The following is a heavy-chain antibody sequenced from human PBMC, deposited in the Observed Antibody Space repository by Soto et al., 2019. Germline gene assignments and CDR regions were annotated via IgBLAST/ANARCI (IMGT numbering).Heavy chain of an antibody. V-gene: IGHV1-69*12. CDR3: AVVAPHPRPNNWFDP. Sequence: QVQLVQSGAEVKKPGSSVKVSCKASGGTFSSYAISWVRQAPGQGLEWMGGIIPIFGTANYAQKFQGRVTITADESTSKAYMELSSLRSEDTAVYYCAVVAPHPRPNNWFDPWGQGTLVTVSS. CDR1: GGTFSSYA. CDR2: IIPIFGTA. D-gene: IGHD2-15*01. J-gene: IGHJ5*02.